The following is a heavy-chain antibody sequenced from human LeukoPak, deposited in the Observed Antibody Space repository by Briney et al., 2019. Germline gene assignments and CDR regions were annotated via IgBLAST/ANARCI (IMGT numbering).Heavy chain of an antibody. CDR1: GFTSRNSA. V-gene: IGHV3-23*01. CDR2: SDTDGDT. CDR3: ARDGNGGNSGYYYYYMDV. Sequence: GGSLRLSCAASGFTSRNSAMSWVRQPPGKGLEWVSSSDTDGDTQYADSVKGRFTISRDNAKNSLYLQMNSLRAEDTAVYYCARDGNGGNSGYYYYYMDVWGKGTTVTISS. D-gene: IGHD4-23*01. J-gene: IGHJ6*03.